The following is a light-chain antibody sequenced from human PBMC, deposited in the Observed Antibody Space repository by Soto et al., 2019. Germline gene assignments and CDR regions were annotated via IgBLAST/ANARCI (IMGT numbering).Light chain of an antibody. CDR2: GAS. V-gene: IGKV3-20*01. J-gene: IGKJ2*01. Sequence: EIVLTQSPGTLSLSPGERATLSCRASQSVSSSYLAWYQHKPGQAPRLLIYGASSRATVIPDRFSGSGSGTDFTLTISRLEPEDFAVYYCHQYGTSPGTFGQGTKLEIK. CDR3: HQYGTSPGT. CDR1: QSVSSSY.